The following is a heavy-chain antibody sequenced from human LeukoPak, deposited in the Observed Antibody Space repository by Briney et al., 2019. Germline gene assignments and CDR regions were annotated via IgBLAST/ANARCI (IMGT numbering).Heavy chain of an antibody. D-gene: IGHD2-15*01. CDR2: INPSGGST. Sequence: ASVKVSCKASGYTFTSYYMHWVRQAPRQGLEWMGVINPSGGSTSYAQKFQGRVTMTRDTSTSTVYMELSSLRSEDTAVYYCARDRYCSGGSCRLEAFDYWGQGTLVTVSS. CDR1: GYTFTSYY. CDR3: ARDRYCSGGSCRLEAFDY. J-gene: IGHJ4*02. V-gene: IGHV1-46*01.